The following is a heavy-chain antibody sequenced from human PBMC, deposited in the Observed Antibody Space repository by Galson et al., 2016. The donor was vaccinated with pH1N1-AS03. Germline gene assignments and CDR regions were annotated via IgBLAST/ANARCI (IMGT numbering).Heavy chain of an antibody. CDR1: GFAVRANA. D-gene: IGHD1-26*01. Sequence: SLRLSCAASGFAVRANAMSWVRQAPGKGLEWVSAIDGGRENTHHADSVKGRFTISRDNSKNTLYLQMNSPRPEDTAVYYCAKDVLSWAFDHWGQGALVTVSS. J-gene: IGHJ4*02. CDR3: AKDVLSWAFDH. CDR2: IDGGRENT. V-gene: IGHV3-23*01.